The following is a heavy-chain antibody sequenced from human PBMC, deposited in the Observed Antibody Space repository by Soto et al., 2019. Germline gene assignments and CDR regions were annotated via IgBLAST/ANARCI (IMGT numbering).Heavy chain of an antibody. D-gene: IGHD1-26*01. CDR3: ARTPWAGDAGYYCDY. J-gene: IGHJ4*02. CDR2: IYHSGST. CDR1: GGSISSSNW. V-gene: IGHV4-4*02. Sequence: QVQLQESGPGLVKPSGTLSLTCAVSGGSISSSNWWSWVRQPPGKGLEWIGEIYHSGSTNYNPSLKSRVTGAVDKSKNQISRKLRSVTAADTAVYSCARTPWAGDAGYYCDYWGQGTLVTVSS.